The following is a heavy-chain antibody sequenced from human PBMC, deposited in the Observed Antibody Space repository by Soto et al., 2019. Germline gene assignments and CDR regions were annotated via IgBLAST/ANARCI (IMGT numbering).Heavy chain of an antibody. V-gene: IGHV1-2*04. CDR2: INPNSGGT. CDR3: AREAPAPIVGATEGDYGMDV. CDR1: GYTFTGYY. Sequence: QVQLVQSGAEVKKPGASVKVSCKASGYTFTGYYMHWVRQAPGQGLEWMGWINPNSGGTNYAQKFQGWVTMPRDTSISTAYMELSRLRSDDTAVYYCAREAPAPIVGATEGDYGMDVWGQGTTVTVSS. D-gene: IGHD1-26*01. J-gene: IGHJ6*02.